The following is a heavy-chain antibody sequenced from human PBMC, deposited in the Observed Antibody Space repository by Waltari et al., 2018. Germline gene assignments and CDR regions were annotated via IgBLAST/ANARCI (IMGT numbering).Heavy chain of an antibody. CDR3: ARGSSSSFYYYYYYMDV. Sequence: QVQLQESGPGLVKTSATLSLTCTVPGGSISSYYWSWTRQTPGKGLEWIGYIYYSGSTNYNPSLKSRVTISVDTSKNQFSLKLSSVTAADTAVYYCARGSSSSFYYYYYYMDVWGKGTTVTVSS. CDR2: IYYSGST. V-gene: IGHV4-59*01. J-gene: IGHJ6*03. D-gene: IGHD6-6*01. CDR1: GGSISSYY.